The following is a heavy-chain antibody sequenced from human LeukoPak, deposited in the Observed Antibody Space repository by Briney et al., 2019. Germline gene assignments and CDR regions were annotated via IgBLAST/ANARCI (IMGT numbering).Heavy chain of an antibody. V-gene: IGHV4-59*01. D-gene: IGHD1-26*01. CDR1: FGSIRDYY. CDR3: ARIGIKYSTSGWWFDP. Sequence: PSETLSLTCSVSFGSIRDYYWSWIRQPPGKGLEWIGYIYYSGSTNYNPSLKSRVTISVDTSKNQFSLKLSSVTAADTAVYYCARIGIKYSTSGWWFDPWGQGTLVTVSS. J-gene: IGHJ5*02. CDR2: IYYSGST.